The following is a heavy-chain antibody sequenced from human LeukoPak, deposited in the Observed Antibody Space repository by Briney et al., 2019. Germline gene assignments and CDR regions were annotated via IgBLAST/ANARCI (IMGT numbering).Heavy chain of an antibody. D-gene: IGHD6-19*01. CDR2: ISSSGSTI. J-gene: IGHJ4*02. V-gene: IGHV3-11*04. CDR3: AKDVRQWLAPTYYFDY. Sequence: GGSLRLSCAASGFTFSDYYMSWIRQAPGKGLEWVSYISSSGSTIYYADSVKGRFTISRDNAKNTLYLQMNSLRAEDTAVYYCAKDVRQWLAPTYYFDYWGQGTLVTVSS. CDR1: GFTFSDYY.